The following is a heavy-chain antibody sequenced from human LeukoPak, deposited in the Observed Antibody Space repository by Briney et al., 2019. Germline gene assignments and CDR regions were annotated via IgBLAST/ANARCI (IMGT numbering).Heavy chain of an antibody. D-gene: IGHD3-16*01. V-gene: IGHV3-21*04. CDR2: ISSSSSYI. CDR3: AKDPLGGDY. Sequence: GGSLRLSCAASGFTFSSYSMNWVRQAPGRGLEWVSSISSSSSYIYYADSVKGRFTISRDNAKNSLYLQMNSLRAEDTAVYYCAKDPLGGDYWGQGTLVTVSS. J-gene: IGHJ4*02. CDR1: GFTFSSYS.